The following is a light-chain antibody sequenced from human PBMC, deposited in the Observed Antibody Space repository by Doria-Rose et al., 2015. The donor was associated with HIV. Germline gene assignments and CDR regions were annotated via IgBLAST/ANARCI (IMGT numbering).Light chain of an antibody. V-gene: IGKV3-20*01. CDR1: QSFSSTY. Sequence: TQSPGTLSLSPGERATLSCGASQSFSSTYLAWYQQKPGQAPSLLIYDGSTRATGIPDRFSASGSGTDFTLTINRLEPEDFALYYCQQYGTSWTFGQGTKVEI. CDR3: QQYGTSWT. CDR2: DGS. J-gene: IGKJ1*01.